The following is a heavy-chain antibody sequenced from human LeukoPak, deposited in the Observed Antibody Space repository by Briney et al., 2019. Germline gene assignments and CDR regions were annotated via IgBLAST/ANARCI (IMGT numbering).Heavy chain of an antibody. J-gene: IGHJ5*02. CDR3: ARDRGAENWFDP. D-gene: IGHD3-10*01. V-gene: IGHV3-23*01. Sequence: PGGSLRLSCLTSGFTFSSYAMSWVRQAPGKGLEWVSAISGSGGSTYYADSVKGRFTISRDNSKNTLYLQMNSLRAEDTAVYYCARDRGAENWFDPWGQGTLVTVSS. CDR2: ISGSGGST. CDR1: GFTFSSYA.